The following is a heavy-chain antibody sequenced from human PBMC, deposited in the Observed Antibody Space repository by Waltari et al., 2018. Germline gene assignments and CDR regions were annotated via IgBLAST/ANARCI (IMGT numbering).Heavy chain of an antibody. D-gene: IGHD5-12*01. CDR3: ARGIEMATTDAFDI. CDR1: GYSFTSYW. V-gene: IGHV5-51*01. J-gene: IGHJ3*02. CDR2: SYPGDSET. Sequence: EVQLVQSGAEVKKPGESLKLSCKGSGYSFTSYWIGWVRQMPGHSLQWIGISYPGDSETGYSPSFQGQVTISADKSISTAYLQWSSLKASDTAMYYCARGIEMATTDAFDIWGQGTMVTVSS.